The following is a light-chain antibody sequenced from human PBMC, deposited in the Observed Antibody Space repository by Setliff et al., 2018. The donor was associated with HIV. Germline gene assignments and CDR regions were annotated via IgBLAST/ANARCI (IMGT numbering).Light chain of an antibody. J-gene: IGLJ1*01. V-gene: IGLV2-14*01. Sequence: QSALAQPASVSGSPGQSITISRTETSSDVGGYKFVSWYQQHPVKAPKLMIYEVSNRPSGVSDRFSGSKSGSTASLTISGLPADDEADYYCGSYTSTTSYVFGSGTKVTVL. CDR2: EVS. CDR3: GSYTSTTSYV. CDR1: SSDVGGYKF.